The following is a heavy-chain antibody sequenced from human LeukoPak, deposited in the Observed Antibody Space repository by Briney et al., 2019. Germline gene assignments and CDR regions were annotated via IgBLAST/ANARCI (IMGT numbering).Heavy chain of an antibody. CDR1: GYTFRIHD. J-gene: IGHJ5*02. D-gene: IGHD1-1*01. V-gene: IGHV1-8*01. Sequence: GASVLVSCKASGYTFRIHDINWVRQAPGQGLEWMGWVSPKTGRTGYAQKFQGRVYITTNASLSTAYMELSSLRSDDTAVYFCARESERNDGWFDPWGQGTLVTVSS. CDR3: ARESERNDGWFDP. CDR2: VSPKTGRT.